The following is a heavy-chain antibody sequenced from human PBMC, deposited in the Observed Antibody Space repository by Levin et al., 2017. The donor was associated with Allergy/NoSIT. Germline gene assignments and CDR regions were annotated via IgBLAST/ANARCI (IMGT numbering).Heavy chain of an antibody. V-gene: IGHV3-21*01. CDR2: ISSSSSYI. CDR3: ARVGATWLDY. Sequence: GGSLRLSCAASGFTFSSYNMNWVRQAPGKGLEWVSSISSSSSYIYYADSVKGRFTISRDNAKNSLYLQMNSLRAEDTAVYYCARVGATWLDYWGQGTLVTVSS. CDR1: GFTFSSYN. J-gene: IGHJ4*02. D-gene: IGHD1-26*01.